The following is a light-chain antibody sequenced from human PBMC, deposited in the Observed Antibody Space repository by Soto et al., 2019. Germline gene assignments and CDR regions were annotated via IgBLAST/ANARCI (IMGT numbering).Light chain of an antibody. CDR2: WHD. V-gene: IGLV1-44*01. J-gene: IGLJ3*02. CDR3: AAWDGSLNGWV. CDR1: SSNIGSNT. Sequence: QSVLTQPPSASGTPGQRVTISCSGSSSNIGSNTVNWYQHLPGTAPKLLIYWHDQRPSGVPDRFSGSKSGTSASLAISGLQSEDEADYYCAAWDGSLNGWVFGGGTKVTVL.